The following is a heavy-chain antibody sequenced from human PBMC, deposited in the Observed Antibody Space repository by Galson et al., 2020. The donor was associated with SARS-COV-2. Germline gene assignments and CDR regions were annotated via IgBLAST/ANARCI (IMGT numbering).Heavy chain of an antibody. CDR1: GYTFSSYG. CDR3: AGDVWYYASGCEH. Sequence: ASVKVSCKASGYTFSSYGISWVRQAPGQGLEWLGWISTYNGDTYYAQSLQGRVTMTTDTSTSTAYMDRRSLRSDDTAVYYCAGDVWYYASGCEHWGQGPLVTVAS. V-gene: IGHV1-18*01. D-gene: IGHD3-10*01. CDR2: ISTYNGDT. J-gene: IGHJ1*01.